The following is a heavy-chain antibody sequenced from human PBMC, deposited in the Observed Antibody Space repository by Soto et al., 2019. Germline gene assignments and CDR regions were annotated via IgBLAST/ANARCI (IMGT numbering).Heavy chain of an antibody. CDR1: GASLNYYY. J-gene: IGHJ4*01. V-gene: IGHV4-4*07. CDR2: IFDSGIT. CDR3: ARGSLKFDF. Sequence: AESRSITCSVSGASLNYYYWSWIRQPAGRGLEWTGSIFDSGITNYSPSLRSRITMSVDTSKNQFSLKVTSVTAADTAVYYCARGSLKFDFWGLGTQVTVSS. D-gene: IGHD3-10*01.